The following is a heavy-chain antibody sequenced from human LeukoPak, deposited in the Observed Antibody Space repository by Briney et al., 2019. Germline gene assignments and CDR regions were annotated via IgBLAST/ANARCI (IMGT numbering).Heavy chain of an antibody. V-gene: IGHV4-39*01. Sequence: PSETLSLTCTVSGGSNSSSSYYWGWIRQPPGKGLEWIGSIYYSGSTYYNPSLKSRVTISVDTSKNQFSLKLSSVTAADTAVYYCASWVQGEVQLERREDWFDPWGQGTLVTVSS. CDR3: ASWVQGEVQLERREDWFDP. CDR2: IYYSGST. D-gene: IGHD1-1*01. J-gene: IGHJ5*02. CDR1: GGSNSSSSYY.